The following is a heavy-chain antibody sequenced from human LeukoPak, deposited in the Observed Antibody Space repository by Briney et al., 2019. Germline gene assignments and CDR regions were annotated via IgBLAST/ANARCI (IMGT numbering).Heavy chain of an antibody. CDR3: AAESERWLLRS. J-gene: IGHJ4*02. Sequence: KTSETLSLTCTVSGGSISSYYWSWIRQPAGKGLEWIGRIYTSGSTNYNPSLKSRVTISIDTSKNQFYLKLNSVTAADTAVYYCAAESERWLLRSWGQGTLVTVSS. CDR1: GGSISSYY. V-gene: IGHV4-4*07. D-gene: IGHD6-19*01. CDR2: IYTSGST.